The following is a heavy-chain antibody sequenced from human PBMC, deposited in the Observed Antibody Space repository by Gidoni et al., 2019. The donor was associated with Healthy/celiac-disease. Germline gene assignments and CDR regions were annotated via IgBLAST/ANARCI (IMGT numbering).Heavy chain of an antibody. CDR2: IYWNDDK. V-gene: IGHV2-5*01. D-gene: IGHD1-26*01. CDR1: GPSLSTSGVG. J-gene: IGHJ4*02. Sequence: LTLKQSGPTPVIPTQTLTLTCTFPGPSLSTSGVGVGWIRQPPGRALEWLALIYWNDDKRYSPSLKSRLTITKDTSKNQVVLTMTNMDPVDTATYYCAHSMGSYYLDYWGQGTLVTVSS. CDR3: AHSMGSYYLDY.